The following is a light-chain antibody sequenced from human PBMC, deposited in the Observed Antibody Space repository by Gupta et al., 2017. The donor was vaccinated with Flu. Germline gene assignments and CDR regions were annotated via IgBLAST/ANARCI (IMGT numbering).Light chain of an antibody. CDR3: QQYYSTSFT. J-gene: IGKJ3*01. V-gene: IGKV4-1*01. CDR2: WAS. CDR1: QSVLYSSNNKNY. Sequence: DIVMTQSPDSLAVSLGERATINCKPSQSVLYSSNNKNYLAWYQQKPGQPPKMLIYWASIRESGVPDRFSGSGSGTDFTLTISSLQAEDVAVYYCQQYYSTSFTFGPGTKVDI.